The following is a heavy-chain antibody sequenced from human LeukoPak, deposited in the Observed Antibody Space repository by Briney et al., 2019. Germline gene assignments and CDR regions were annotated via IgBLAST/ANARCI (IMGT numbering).Heavy chain of an antibody. CDR1: GFTFSSYA. J-gene: IGHJ4*02. V-gene: IGHV3-30-3*01. Sequence: GGSLRLSCAASGFTFSSYAMHWVRQAPGKGLEWVAVISYDGSNKYYADSVKGRFTISRDNSKNTLYLQMNSLRAGDTAVYYCARDLGPVGHTYGHWGQGTLVTVSS. CDR2: ISYDGSNK. CDR3: ARDLGPVGHTYGH. D-gene: IGHD5-18*01.